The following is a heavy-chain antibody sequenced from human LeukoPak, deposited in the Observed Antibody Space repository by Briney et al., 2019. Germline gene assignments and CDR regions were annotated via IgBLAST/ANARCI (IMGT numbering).Heavy chain of an antibody. V-gene: IGHV3-33*01. CDR2: IWYDGSNK. J-gene: IGHJ4*02. CDR3: ARAALLWFGEFSPFDY. CDR1: GFTFSSYG. Sequence: GRSLRLSCAASGFTFSSYGMHWVRQAPGKGLEWVAVIWYDGSNKYYADSVKGRFTISRDNSKNTLYLQMNSLRAEDTAVYYCARAALLWFGEFSPFDYWGQGTLVTVSS. D-gene: IGHD3-10*01.